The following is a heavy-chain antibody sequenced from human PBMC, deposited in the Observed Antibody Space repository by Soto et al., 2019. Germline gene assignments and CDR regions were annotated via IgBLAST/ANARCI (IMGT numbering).Heavy chain of an antibody. CDR1: GFTFSSYA. CDR2: IKQDGTEK. D-gene: IGHD5-18*01. CDR3: ARGDTPMITGMDSFDI. V-gene: IGHV3-7*01. J-gene: IGHJ3*02. Sequence: PGGSLRLSCAASGFTFSSYAMSWVRQAPGKGLEWVANIKQDGTEKNYVDSVKGRFTISRDNAKNSLYLQMDSLRAEDTAVYFCARGDTPMITGMDSFDIWGQGTLVIVSS.